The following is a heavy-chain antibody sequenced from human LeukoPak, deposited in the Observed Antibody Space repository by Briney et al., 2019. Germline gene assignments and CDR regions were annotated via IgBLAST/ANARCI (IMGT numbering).Heavy chain of an antibody. Sequence: GGSLRLSCAASGFTFSTFAMIWVRQAPGKGLEWVSYISSSGSTIYYADSVKGRFTISRDNAKNSLYLQMNSLRAEDTAVYYCAVAGSGYSPRGGYWGQGTLVTASS. CDR3: AVAGSGYSPRGGY. CDR1: GFTFSTFA. CDR2: ISSSGSTI. J-gene: IGHJ4*02. V-gene: IGHV3-48*03. D-gene: IGHD3-22*01.